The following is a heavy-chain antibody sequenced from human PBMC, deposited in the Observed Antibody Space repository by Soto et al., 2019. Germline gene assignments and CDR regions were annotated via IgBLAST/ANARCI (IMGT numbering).Heavy chain of an antibody. CDR1: GYTFTIYG. V-gene: IGHV1-18*01. J-gene: IGHJ3*02. CDR3: ASVSYQSLGTVTHVYAFDI. CDR2: ISAYNGNT. D-gene: IGHD4-17*01. Sequence: GASVKVSCKASGYTFTIYGIIWVRQAPGQGLEWMGWISAYNGNTNYAQKLQGRVTMTTDTSTSTAYMELRSLRSDDTAVYYCASVSYQSLGTVTHVYAFDIWGQGTMVTVSS.